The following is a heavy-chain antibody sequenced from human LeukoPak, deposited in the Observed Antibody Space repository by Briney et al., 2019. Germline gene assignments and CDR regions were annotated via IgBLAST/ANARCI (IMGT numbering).Heavy chain of an antibody. Sequence: PGGSLRLSCAASGFTFSDYYMSWIRQAPGKGLEWVSYISSSGSTIFYADSVKGLFTISRHNAKNSLYLQLNSLRAEDTAVYYYGRERQPPTHYCSSTSCPPWFDPWGQGTLVTGSS. J-gene: IGHJ5*02. CDR2: ISSSGSTI. CDR1: GFTFSDYY. V-gene: IGHV3-11*01. CDR3: GRERQPPTHYCSSTSCPPWFDP. D-gene: IGHD2-2*01.